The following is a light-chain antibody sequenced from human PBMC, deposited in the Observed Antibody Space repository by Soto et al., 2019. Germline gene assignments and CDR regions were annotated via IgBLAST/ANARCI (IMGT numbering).Light chain of an antibody. CDR1: SGHSSYI. CDR3: ETWDSNTRV. V-gene: IGLV4-60*02. Sequence: QSVLTQSSSASASLGSSVKLTCTLSSGHSSYIIAWHQQQPGKAPRYLMKLEGSGSYNKGSEVPDRFSGSSSGADRYLTISHLQFEDEADYYCETWDSNTRVFGGGTKRTVL. J-gene: IGLJ3*02. CDR2: LEGSGSY.